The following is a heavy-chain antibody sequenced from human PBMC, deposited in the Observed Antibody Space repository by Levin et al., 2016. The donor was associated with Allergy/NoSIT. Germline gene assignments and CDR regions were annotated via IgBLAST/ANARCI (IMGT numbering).Heavy chain of an antibody. CDR3: ARDRLRGAEAADY. D-gene: IGHD1-26*01. J-gene: IGHJ4*02. V-gene: IGHV3-30*07. Sequence: SRDNSKNTLYLQMNSLRAEDTAVYYCARDRLRGAEAADYWGQGTLVTVSS.